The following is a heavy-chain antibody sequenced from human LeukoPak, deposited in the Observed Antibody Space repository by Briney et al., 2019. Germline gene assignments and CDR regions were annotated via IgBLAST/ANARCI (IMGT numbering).Heavy chain of an antibody. Sequence: ASVKVSCKASGGTFSSYAISWVRQAPGQGLEWMGRVIPIFGTANYAQKFQGRVTITTDESTSTAYMELSSLRSEDTAVYYCAREIVGAIDYWGQGTLVTVSS. CDR3: AREIVGAIDY. V-gene: IGHV1-69*05. D-gene: IGHD1-26*01. CDR1: GGTFSSYA. CDR2: VIPIFGTA. J-gene: IGHJ4*02.